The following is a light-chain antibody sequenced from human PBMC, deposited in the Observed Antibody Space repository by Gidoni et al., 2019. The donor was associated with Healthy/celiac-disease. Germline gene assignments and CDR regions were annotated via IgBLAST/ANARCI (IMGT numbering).Light chain of an antibody. Sequence: EIVMTQSPATLSVSPVERATLSCRASQSVSSNLAWYQQKPGQAPRLLIYGASTRATGIPARFSGSGSGTEFTLTISSLQSEDFAVYYCQQYNNWPPLFGGGTKVEIK. CDR2: GAS. CDR1: QSVSSN. J-gene: IGKJ4*01. CDR3: QQYNNWPPL. V-gene: IGKV3-15*01.